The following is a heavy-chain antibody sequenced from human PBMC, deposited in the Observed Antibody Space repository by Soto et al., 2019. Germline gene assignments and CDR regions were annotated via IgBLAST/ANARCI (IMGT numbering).Heavy chain of an antibody. CDR2: ISWNSGSI. V-gene: IGHV3-9*01. D-gene: IGHD2-15*01. Sequence: GGSLRLSCAASGFTFDDYAMHWVRQAPGKGLEWVSGISWNSGSIGYADSVKGRFTISRDNAKNSLYLQMNSLRAEDTALYYCAKAGCTGGSCGQFDYWGQGTLVTVSS. CDR3: AKAGCTGGSCGQFDY. J-gene: IGHJ4*02. CDR1: GFTFDDYA.